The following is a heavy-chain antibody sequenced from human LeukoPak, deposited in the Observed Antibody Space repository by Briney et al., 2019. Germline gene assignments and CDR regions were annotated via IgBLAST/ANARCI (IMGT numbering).Heavy chain of an antibody. J-gene: IGHJ5*02. D-gene: IGHD2-15*01. Sequence: SVKVSCKASGGTFSSYAISWVRQAPGQGLEWMGGIIPIFGTANYAQKFQGRVTITTDESTSTAYMELSSLRSEDTAVYYCASRGGVAAQYNWFDPWGQGTLVTVSS. CDR2: IIPIFGTA. CDR1: GGTFSSYA. V-gene: IGHV1-69*05. CDR3: ASRGGVAAQYNWFDP.